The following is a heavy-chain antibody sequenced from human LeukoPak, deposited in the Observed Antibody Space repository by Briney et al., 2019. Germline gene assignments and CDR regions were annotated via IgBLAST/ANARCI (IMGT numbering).Heavy chain of an antibody. CDR1: GFTVSSSY. J-gene: IGHJ4*02. CDR3: ARIVSGDYFDF. D-gene: IGHD3-10*01. V-gene: IGHV3-53*01. Sequence: PGGSLRLSCAASGFTVSSSYMSWVRQAPGKGLEWVSLIYSGGSAGYADSVKGRLTVSRDNAKNFLYLQMNSLRAEDTALYYCARIVSGDYFDFWGQGSLVTVSS. CDR2: IYSGGSA.